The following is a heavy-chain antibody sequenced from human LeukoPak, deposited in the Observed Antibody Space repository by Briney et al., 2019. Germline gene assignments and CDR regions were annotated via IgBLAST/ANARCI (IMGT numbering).Heavy chain of an antibody. V-gene: IGHV1-18*01. CDR3: ARAICSSTSCYTADGSFDF. Sequence: ASVKVSCKASGYSFTSYGISWVRQAPGQGLEWMGWISAYTGNTNYAQKLQGRVTMTTDTPTSTAYLELRSLRSDDTAVYYCARAICSSTSCYTADGSFDFWGQGTLVTVSS. D-gene: IGHD2-2*01. CDR1: GYSFTSYG. J-gene: IGHJ4*02. CDR2: ISAYTGNT.